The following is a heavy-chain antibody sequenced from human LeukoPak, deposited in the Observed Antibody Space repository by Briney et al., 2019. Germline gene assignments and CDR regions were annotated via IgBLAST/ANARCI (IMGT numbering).Heavy chain of an antibody. CDR3: ARKYYYDSERGAFDM. J-gene: IGHJ3*02. Sequence: SETLSLTCSVSGASISSGSYYWGWIRQPPGKGLEWIGQIYYTGSTNYNPSLKSRLTMSVDTSKNQFSLRLSSVTPADTAVYYCARKYYYDSERGAFDMWGQGTVVSVTS. V-gene: IGHV4-61*01. CDR1: GASISSGSYY. CDR2: IYYTGST. D-gene: IGHD3-22*01.